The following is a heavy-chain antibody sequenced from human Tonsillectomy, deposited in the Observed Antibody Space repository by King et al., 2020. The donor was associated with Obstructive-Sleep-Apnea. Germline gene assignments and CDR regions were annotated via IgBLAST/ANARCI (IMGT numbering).Heavy chain of an antibody. CDR3: AGDKVVRGVIESVLDY. D-gene: IGHD3-10*01. CDR1: GFTFSSYA. CDR2: ISYDGSNK. J-gene: IGHJ4*02. Sequence: QLVQSGGGVVQPGRSLRLSCAASGFTFSSYAMHWVRQAPGKGLEWVAGISYDGSNKYYADSVKGRFTISRDNSKNTLYLQMNSLRAEDTAVYYCAGDKVVRGVIESVLDYWGQGTLVTVSS. V-gene: IGHV3-30-3*01.